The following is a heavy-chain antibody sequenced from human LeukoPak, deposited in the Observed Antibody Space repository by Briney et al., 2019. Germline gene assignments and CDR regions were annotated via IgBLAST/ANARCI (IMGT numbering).Heavy chain of an antibody. J-gene: IGHJ4*02. CDR3: AKARGSSVYEQFDY. CDR1: GFTFSNAW. CDR2: IKSKTDGGTT. D-gene: IGHD5/OR15-5a*01. Sequence: GGSLRLSCAASGFTFSNAWMSWVRQAPGKGLEWVSRIKSKTDGGTTDYAAPVKGRFTISRDDSKNTLYLQMNSLRADDTAVYYCAKARGSSVYEQFDYWGQGTQVTVSP. V-gene: IGHV3-15*01.